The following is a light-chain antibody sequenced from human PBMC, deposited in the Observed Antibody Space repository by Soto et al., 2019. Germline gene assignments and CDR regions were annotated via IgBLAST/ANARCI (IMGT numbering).Light chain of an antibody. CDR1: QSVLYTSNNKNY. CDR2: WAS. Sequence: DIVMTQSPDSLAVSLGERATINCKSSQSVLYTSNNKNYLVWYQQKPRQPPKLLIYWASTRESGVPDRFSGSGSGTDFTLTISSLQAEDVAVYYCQQYYSTPFTFGGGTKVEIK. V-gene: IGKV4-1*01. CDR3: QQYYSTPFT. J-gene: IGKJ4*01.